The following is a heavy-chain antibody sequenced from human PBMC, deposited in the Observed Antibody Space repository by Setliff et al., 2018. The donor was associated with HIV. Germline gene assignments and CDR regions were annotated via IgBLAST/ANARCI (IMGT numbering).Heavy chain of an antibody. J-gene: IGHJ4*02. CDR1: RRTFNSHT. V-gene: IGHV1-69*08. CDR2: INPNNGGT. Sequence: ASVKVSCKASRRTFNSHTINWVRQAPGQGLEWMGWINPNNGGTKYAQKFQGRVTITADKSTSTAYMELSRLRSEDTAVYYCARDLKSQEGYCSGGSCNRGMSDYWGQGTLVTVSS. D-gene: IGHD2-15*01. CDR3: ARDLKSQEGYCSGGSCNRGMSDY.